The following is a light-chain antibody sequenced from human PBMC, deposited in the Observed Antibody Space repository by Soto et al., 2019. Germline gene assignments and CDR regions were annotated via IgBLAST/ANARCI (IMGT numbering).Light chain of an antibody. V-gene: IGKV1-12*01. Sequence: DIQLTQSPSSVSASVGDRVTITCRASQGISSWLAWYQQKPGKAPMLLIYAASSSQSGFPWRFSGSGSGTDFTVTISSLQPEDFASYYCQQANSLPLSFGGGTKVDIK. CDR1: QGISSW. CDR3: QQANSLPLS. CDR2: AAS. J-gene: IGKJ4*01.